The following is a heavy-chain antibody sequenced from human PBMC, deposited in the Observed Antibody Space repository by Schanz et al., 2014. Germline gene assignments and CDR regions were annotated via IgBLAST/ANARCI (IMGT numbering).Heavy chain of an antibody. D-gene: IGHD1-1*01. V-gene: IGHV3-23*04. CDR1: GFTFSDYW. CDR3: ARDRRNADLDY. CDR2: ISGSGAST. J-gene: IGHJ4*02. Sequence: EVQLVESGGGLVQPGGSLRLSCTASGFTFSDYWMSWVRQAPGKGPEWVSGISGSGASTYYADSVKGRFTISRDNSNKTVDLQMNSLRAEDTALYYCARDRRNADLDYWGQGTLVTVSS.